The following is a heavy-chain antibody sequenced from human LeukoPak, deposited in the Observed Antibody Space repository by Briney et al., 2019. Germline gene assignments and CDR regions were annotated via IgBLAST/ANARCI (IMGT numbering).Heavy chain of an antibody. D-gene: IGHD2-15*01. Sequence: TGGSLRLSCAASGFTFSSSWMTWVRQAPGKGLEWVGHIRSKADGGTPDYIAPVKGRFTISRDDSKDTLYLQMNSLNTEDTAMYYCTTRSPARYCSDGACYSSADSWGQGALVTVSS. CDR2: IRSKADGGTP. CDR1: GFTFSSSW. V-gene: IGHV3-15*01. J-gene: IGHJ4*02. CDR3: TTRSPARYCSDGACYSSADS.